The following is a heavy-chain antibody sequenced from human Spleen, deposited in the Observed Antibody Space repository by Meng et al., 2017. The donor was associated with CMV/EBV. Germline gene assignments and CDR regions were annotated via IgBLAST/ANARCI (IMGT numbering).Heavy chain of an antibody. D-gene: IGHD4-23*01. CDR1: GGSNGTSSYY. V-gene: IGHV4-39*07. CDR3: ARERRWPQRLHFDY. J-gene: IGHJ4*02. CDR2: IYYSGRT. Sequence: LSLMEVGPGMVKRWEPLSLTCTVAGGSNGTSSYYWSWIRQPPGTGLEWIRSIYYSGRTYYNPSLKSRVTISVDTAKNQFSLKLSSVTAADTAVYYCARERRWPQRLHFDYWAREPWSPSPQ.